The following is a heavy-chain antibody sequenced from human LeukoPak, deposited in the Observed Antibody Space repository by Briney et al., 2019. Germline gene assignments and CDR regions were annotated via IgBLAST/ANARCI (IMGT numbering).Heavy chain of an antibody. Sequence: GGSLRLSCAASGFTFSSCAMTWVRQAPGKGLEWVVSITGDGTRTYYTDSVKGRFTISRDNSKNTLYLQMNSLRADETAIYYCASRPRADMGPLDYWGQGTLVTVST. V-gene: IGHV3-23*01. J-gene: IGHJ4*02. CDR2: ITGDGTRT. D-gene: IGHD1-14*01. CDR1: GFTFSSCA. CDR3: ASRPRADMGPLDY.